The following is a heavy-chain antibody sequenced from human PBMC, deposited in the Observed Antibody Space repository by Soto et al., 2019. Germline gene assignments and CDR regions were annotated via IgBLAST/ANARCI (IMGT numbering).Heavy chain of an antibody. CDR2: ISHDGSYK. CDR3: AKGILAIVGTTLPRDAFTI. Sequence: AGGSLRLSCAASGFSFTTYVMHWVRQAPGKGLEWVAVISHDGSYKYYGDAVKGRFTISRDTSKNAVYLEINSLRPEDTAVYYCAKGILAIVGTTLPRDAFTIWGQGTMVAVSS. CDR1: GFSFTTYV. D-gene: IGHD1-26*01. J-gene: IGHJ3*02. V-gene: IGHV3-30*18.